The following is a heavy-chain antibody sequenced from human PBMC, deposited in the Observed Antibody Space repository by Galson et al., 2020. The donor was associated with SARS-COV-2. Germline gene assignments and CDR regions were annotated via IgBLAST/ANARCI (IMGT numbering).Heavy chain of an antibody. V-gene: IGHV3-33*01. CDR1: GFPFSTYG. CDR2: IWSDEINK. D-gene: IGHD6-13*01. CDR3: ARDMDAGMAAIDY. Sequence: GESLKISCAASGFPFSTYGMHWVRQAPGKGLEWVAVIWSDEINKRYADSVKGRFSISRDNSKNTLYLQMNSLRDEDTAVYYCARDMDAGMAAIDYWGQGTLVTVSS. J-gene: IGHJ4*02.